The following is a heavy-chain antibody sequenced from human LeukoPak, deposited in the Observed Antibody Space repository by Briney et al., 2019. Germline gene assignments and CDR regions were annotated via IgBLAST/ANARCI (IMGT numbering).Heavy chain of an antibody. CDR2: INPSGGST. D-gene: IGHD5-24*01. Sequence: ASVKVSCKASRYTFTSYYMHWVRQAPGQGLEWMGIINPSGGSTSYAQKFQGRVTMTRDTSTSTVYMELSSLRSEDTAVYYCARMATIVEAFDYWGQGTLVTVSS. V-gene: IGHV1-46*01. J-gene: IGHJ4*02. CDR1: RYTFTSYY. CDR3: ARMATIVEAFDY.